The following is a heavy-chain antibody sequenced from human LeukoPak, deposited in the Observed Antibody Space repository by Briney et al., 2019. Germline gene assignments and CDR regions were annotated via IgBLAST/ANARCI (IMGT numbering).Heavy chain of an antibody. J-gene: IGHJ4*02. V-gene: IGHV1-69*13. Sequence: ASVKVSCKASGGTFSSYAISWVRQAPGQGLEWMGGIIPIFGTANYAQKFQGRVTITADESTSTAYMELSSLRSEDTAVYYCARARGIVGAMDYFDYWGQGTLVTVSS. CDR1: GGTFSSYA. D-gene: IGHD1-26*01. CDR2: IIPIFGTA. CDR3: ARARGIVGAMDYFDY.